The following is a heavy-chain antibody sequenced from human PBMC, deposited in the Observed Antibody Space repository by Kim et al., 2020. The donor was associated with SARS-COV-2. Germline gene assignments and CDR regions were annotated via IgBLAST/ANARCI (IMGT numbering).Heavy chain of an antibody. Sequence: GESLKISCKGSGYSFTSYWIGWVRQMPGKGLEWMGIIYPGDSDTRYSPSFQGQVTISADKSLSTAYLQWSSLKASDPDMYYGARLVGTYCGSDSYSQDGEVDYWGQGTLVTVSS. D-gene: IGHD2-21*02. V-gene: IGHV5-51*01. CDR1: GYSFTSYW. CDR3: ARLVGTYCGSDSYSQDGEVDY. J-gene: IGHJ4*02. CDR2: IYPGDSDT.